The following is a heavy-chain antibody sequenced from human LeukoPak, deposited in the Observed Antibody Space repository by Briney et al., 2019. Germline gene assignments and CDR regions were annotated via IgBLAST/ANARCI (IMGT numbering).Heavy chain of an antibody. CDR3: VRGIVGTTRHFDF. D-gene: IGHD1-26*01. Sequence: SWETLSLPCTVSGGSISSSYWSWIRQPAGKGLEGVGRIFASGSTKYNPSLSIQVTFSVDTSKNQISLKLKSMTDADTAMYYCVRGIVGTTRHFDFWGQGALVTVSA. J-gene: IGHJ4*02. CDR2: IFASGST. CDR1: GGSISSSY. V-gene: IGHV4-4*07.